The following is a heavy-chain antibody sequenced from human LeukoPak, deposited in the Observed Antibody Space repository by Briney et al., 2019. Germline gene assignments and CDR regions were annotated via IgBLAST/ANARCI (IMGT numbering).Heavy chain of an antibody. CDR3: ARQSVREGYSSSSRYFQH. V-gene: IGHV5-51*01. CDR1: GYSFTSYW. J-gene: IGHJ1*01. CDR2: IYPGDSDT. Sequence: GESLKISCKGSGYSFTSYWIGWVRQMPGKGLEWMGIIYPGDSDTRYSPSFQGQVTISADKSISTAYLQWSSLKASDTAMYYCARQSVREGYSSSSRYFQHWGQGTLVTVSS. D-gene: IGHD6-6*01.